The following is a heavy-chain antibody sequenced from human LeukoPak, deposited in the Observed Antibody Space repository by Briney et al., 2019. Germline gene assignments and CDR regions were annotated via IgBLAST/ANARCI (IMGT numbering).Heavy chain of an antibody. D-gene: IGHD2-2*01. CDR3: ARHLGSASPFDY. Sequence: SEALPLTCTVSDGSISSFYWSWIRQPPGKGLEWIGYIYYTGGTNYNPPLKSRVTISADTSKNQFSLKLSSVTAADTAVYYCARHLGSASPFDYWGQGSLITVSS. J-gene: IGHJ4*02. CDR2: IYYTGGT. CDR1: DGSISSFY. V-gene: IGHV4-59*08.